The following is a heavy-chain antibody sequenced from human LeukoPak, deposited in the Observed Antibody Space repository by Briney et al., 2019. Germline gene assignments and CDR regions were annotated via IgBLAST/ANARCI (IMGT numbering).Heavy chain of an antibody. D-gene: IGHD3-10*01. V-gene: IGHV3-30*18. Sequence: GGSLRLSCAASGFAFSGYGMHWVRQAPGKGLEWVALISYDGSDKYYADSVKGRFTISRDNSKNTLYMQMNSLRDEDTAVYYCAKDSVFSYYVSGSYRYFDYWGQGTLVTVSS. CDR3: AKDSVFSYYVSGSYRYFDY. J-gene: IGHJ4*02. CDR2: ISYDGSDK. CDR1: GFAFSGYG.